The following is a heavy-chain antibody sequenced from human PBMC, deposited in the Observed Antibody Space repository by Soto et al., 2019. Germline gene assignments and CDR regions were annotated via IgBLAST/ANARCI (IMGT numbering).Heavy chain of an antibody. CDR2: IRSKAYGGTT. D-gene: IGHD3-10*01. Sequence: HPGGSLRLSCTASGFTFGDYAMSWFRQAPGKGLEWVGFIRSKAYGGTTEYAASVKGRFTISRDDSKSIAYLQMNSLKTEDTAVYYCTRNPDYYGSGVFDYWGQGTLVTVSS. CDR1: GFTFGDYA. V-gene: IGHV3-49*03. J-gene: IGHJ4*02. CDR3: TRNPDYYGSGVFDY.